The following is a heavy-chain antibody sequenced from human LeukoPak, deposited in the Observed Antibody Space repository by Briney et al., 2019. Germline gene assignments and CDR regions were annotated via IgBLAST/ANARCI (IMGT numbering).Heavy chain of an antibody. CDR1: GFTVSSNY. V-gene: IGHV3-66*01. D-gene: IGHD3-3*01. J-gene: IGHJ4*02. CDR2: IYSGGST. CDR3: ARERPPEPPFRGGYYDY. Sequence: GGSLRLSCAASGFTVSSNYMSWVRQAPGKGLEWVSVIYSGGSTYYADSVKGRFTISRDNSKNTLYLQMNSLRAEDTAVYYCARERPPEPPFRGGYYDYWGQGTLVTVSS.